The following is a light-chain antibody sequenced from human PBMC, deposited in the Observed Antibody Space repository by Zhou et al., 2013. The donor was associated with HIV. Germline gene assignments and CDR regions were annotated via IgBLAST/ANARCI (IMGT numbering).Light chain of an antibody. Sequence: DIVMTQSPLSLSVTPGEPASISCRSSQSLLHSNGFNYLDWYLQKPGQSPQLLISLGSNRASGVPDRFSGSGSGTDFTLKISRVEAEDVGVYYCMQALQTPRTFGRGTKVEVK. V-gene: IGKV2-28*01. CDR1: QSLLHSNGFNY. CDR3: MQALQTPRT. CDR2: LGS. J-gene: IGKJ1*01.